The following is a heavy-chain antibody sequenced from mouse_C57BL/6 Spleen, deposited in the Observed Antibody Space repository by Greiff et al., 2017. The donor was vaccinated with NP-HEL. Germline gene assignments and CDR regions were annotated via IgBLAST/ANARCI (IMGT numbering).Heavy chain of an antibody. CDR3: ARNRGYYGSSYLYYYAMDY. V-gene: IGHV2-2*01. CDR1: GFSLTSYG. J-gene: IGHJ4*01. CDR2: IWSGGST. Sequence: QVQLQQSGPGLVQPSQSLSITCTVSGFSLTSYGVHWVRQSPGKGLEWLGVIWSGGSTDYNAAFISRLSISKDNSKSQVFFKMNSLQADDTAIYYCARNRGYYGSSYLYYYAMDYWGQGTSVTVSS. D-gene: IGHD1-1*01.